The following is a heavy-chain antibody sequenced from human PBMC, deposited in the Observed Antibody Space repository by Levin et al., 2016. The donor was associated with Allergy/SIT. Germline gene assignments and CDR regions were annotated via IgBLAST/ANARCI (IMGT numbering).Heavy chain of an antibody. V-gene: IGHV3-33*01. J-gene: IGHJ3*02. CDR2: IWYDGSNK. Sequence: GESLKISCAASGFTFSSYGMHWVRQAPGKGLEWVAVIWYDGSNKYYADSVKGRFTISRDNSKNTLYLQMNSLRAEDTAVYYCAREPAEQWLHLTDAFDIWGQGTMVTVSS. CDR1: GFTFSSYG. CDR3: AREPAEQWLHLTDAFDI. D-gene: IGHD5-24*01.